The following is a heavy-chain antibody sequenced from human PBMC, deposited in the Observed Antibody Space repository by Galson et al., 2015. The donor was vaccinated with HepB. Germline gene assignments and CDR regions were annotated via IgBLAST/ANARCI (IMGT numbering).Heavy chain of an antibody. CDR1: GGSISTYY. CDR3: ARSSDMVSTYY. D-gene: IGHD5/OR15-5a*01. CDR2: IYYTGGT. V-gene: IGHV4-59*08. Sequence: SETLSLTCSVSGGSISTYYWSWIRQSPGKGPEWIADIYYTGGTMYNPSLKSRVTISGDTSKNQFSLKLSSMTAADTAMYYCARSSDMVSTYYWGQGILVTVSP. J-gene: IGHJ4*02.